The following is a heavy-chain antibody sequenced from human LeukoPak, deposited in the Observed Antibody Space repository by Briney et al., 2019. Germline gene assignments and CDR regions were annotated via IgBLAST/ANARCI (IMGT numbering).Heavy chain of an antibody. CDR1: SFTFSSYW. D-gene: IGHD6-19*01. V-gene: IGHV3-23*01. Sequence: GGSLRLFCAASSFTFSSYWMSCVRQAPGEGLEWVSSISGSGSSTYYADSVKGRLTISRDNSKNTLYLQMNSLRAEDTAVYYCAKGPSSGWYYFDYWGQGTLVTVSS. J-gene: IGHJ4*02. CDR2: ISGSGSST. CDR3: AKGPSSGWYYFDY.